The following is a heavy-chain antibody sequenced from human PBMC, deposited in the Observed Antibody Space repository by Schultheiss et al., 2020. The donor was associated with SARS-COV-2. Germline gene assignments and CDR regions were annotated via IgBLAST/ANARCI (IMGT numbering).Heavy chain of an antibody. CDR1: GYTFTSYG. V-gene: IGHV1-69*04. CDR3: ARGYCSSTSCYGAFDI. D-gene: IGHD2-2*01. J-gene: IGHJ3*02. CDR2: IIPILGIA. Sequence: SVKVSCKASGYTFTSYGISWVRQAPGQGLEWMGRIIPILGIANYAQKFQGRVTITADKSTSTAYMELSSLRSEDTAVYYCARGYCSSTSCYGAFDIWGQGTMVTVSS.